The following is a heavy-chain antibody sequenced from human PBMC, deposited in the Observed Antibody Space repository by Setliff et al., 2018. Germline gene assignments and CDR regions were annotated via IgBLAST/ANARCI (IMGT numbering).Heavy chain of an antibody. CDR1: GDSISSGNW. J-gene: IGHJ6*03. Sequence: PSETLSLTCAVSGDSISSGNWWSWVRQPPEKGLEWIGEINHSWSSNYNPSLKGRASLSIDASKRQFSLKLTSVTAADTAVYYCARMSGFLYMDVWGKGTTVTVSS. CDR2: INHSWSS. D-gene: IGHD3-3*01. CDR3: ARMSGFLYMDV. V-gene: IGHV4-4*02.